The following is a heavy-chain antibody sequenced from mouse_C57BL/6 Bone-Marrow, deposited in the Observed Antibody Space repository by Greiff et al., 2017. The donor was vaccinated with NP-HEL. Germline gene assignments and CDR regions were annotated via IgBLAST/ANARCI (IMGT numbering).Heavy chain of an antibody. CDR2: IDPSDSYT. Sequence: VKLQQPGAELVKPGASVKLSCKASGYTFTSYWLQWVKQRPGQGLEWIGEIDPSDSYTNYNQKFKGKATLTVDTSSSTAYMQLSSLTSEDSAVYYCARESYYGSSYPDWYCDVWGTGTTVTVSS. D-gene: IGHD1-1*01. CDR3: ARESYYGSSYPDWYCDV. V-gene: IGHV1-50*01. J-gene: IGHJ1*03. CDR1: GYTFTSYW.